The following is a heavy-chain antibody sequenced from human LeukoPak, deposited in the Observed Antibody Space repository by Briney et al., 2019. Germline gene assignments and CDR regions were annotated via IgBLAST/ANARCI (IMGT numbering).Heavy chain of an antibody. CDR3: ARGKEWLRFPNWFDP. J-gene: IGHJ5*02. V-gene: IGHV1-18*01. CDR2: ISAYNGNT. D-gene: IGHD5-12*01. Sequence: ASVKVSCKASGGTFSSYAISWVRQAPGQGLEWMGWISAYNGNTNYAQKLQGRVTMTTDTSTSTAYMELRSLRSDDTAVYYCARGKEWLRFPNWFDPWGQGTLVTVSS. CDR1: GGTFSSYA.